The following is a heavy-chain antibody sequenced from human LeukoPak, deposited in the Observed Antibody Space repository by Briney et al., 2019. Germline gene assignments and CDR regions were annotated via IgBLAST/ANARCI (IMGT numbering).Heavy chain of an antibody. V-gene: IGHV3-23*01. Sequence: GGPLRLSCVASGFTFSTYAMTWVRQAPGKGLEWISVISGSGRSGTNYADSVKGRFAISRDNSKNTLYLQMNSLRVEGTAIYYCAKAPGGGNWNWGQGTLVTVSS. CDR2: ISGSGRSGT. CDR3: AKAPGGGNWN. J-gene: IGHJ4*02. CDR1: GFTFSTYA. D-gene: IGHD4-23*01.